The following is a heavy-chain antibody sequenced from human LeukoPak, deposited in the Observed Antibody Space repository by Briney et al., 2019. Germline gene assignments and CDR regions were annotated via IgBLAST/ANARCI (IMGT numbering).Heavy chain of an antibody. J-gene: IGHJ4*02. CDR2: IWDDGSSE. D-gene: IGHD1-26*01. CDR1: GFTFSSYA. CDR3: ARGSRETDFDY. V-gene: IGHV3-33*01. Sequence: GGSLRLSCAASGFTFSSYAMHWVRQAPGKGLEWVAVIWDDGSSEYYADSVKGRFTIFRDNSKTMLYLQMNSLRAEDTAVYYCARGSRETDFDYWGQGTLVTVSS.